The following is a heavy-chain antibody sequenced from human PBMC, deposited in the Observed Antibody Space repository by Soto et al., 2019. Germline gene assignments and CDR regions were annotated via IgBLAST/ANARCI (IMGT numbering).Heavy chain of an antibody. CDR1: GFTFSSYG. CDR2: ISYDGSNK. CDR3: AKDVGLGTVVAAFDI. V-gene: IGHV3-30*18. J-gene: IGHJ3*02. Sequence: GGSLRLSCAASGFTFSSYGMHWVRQAPGKGLEWVAVISYDGSNKYYADSVKGRFTISRDNSKNTLYLQMNSLRAEDTAVYYCAKDVGLGTVVAAFDIWGQGTMVTVSS. D-gene: IGHD2-15*01.